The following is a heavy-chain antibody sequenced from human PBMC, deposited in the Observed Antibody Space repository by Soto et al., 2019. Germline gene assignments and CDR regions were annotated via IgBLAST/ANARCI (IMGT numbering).Heavy chain of an antibody. J-gene: IGHJ4*02. CDR3: VSSVAVPAAPDY. D-gene: IGHD2-2*01. V-gene: IGHV1-3*01. CDR1: GYTFTSYA. CDR2: INAGNGNT. Sequence: QVQLVQSGAEVKKPGASVKVSCKASGYTFTSYAMHWVRQAPGQRLEWMGWINAGNGNTKYSQKFQGRVTITRDTSASTAYMELSSLSSEDTAVYYCVSSVAVPAAPDYWGQGTLVTVSS.